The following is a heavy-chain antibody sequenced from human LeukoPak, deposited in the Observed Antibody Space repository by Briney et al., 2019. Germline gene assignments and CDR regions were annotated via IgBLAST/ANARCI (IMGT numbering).Heavy chain of an antibody. CDR2: IKNRPDGGTT. CDR3: TTDIWTYSARDY. V-gene: IGHV3-15*01. D-gene: IGHD3/OR15-3a*01. CDR1: GFTFSEAW. Sequence: GGSRRPSSAASGFTFSEAWMNWVRQAPGKGREWVGHIKNRPDGGTTDYAAPVKGRFTISRDDSKNTLYLQMNGLKTEDTAVYYCTTDIWTYSARDYWGQGTLVTVSS. J-gene: IGHJ4*02.